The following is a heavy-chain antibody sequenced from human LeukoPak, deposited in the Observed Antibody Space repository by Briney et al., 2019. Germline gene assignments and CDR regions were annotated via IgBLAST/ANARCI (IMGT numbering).Heavy chain of an antibody. Sequence: GGSLRLSCAASGFTFSGSAMHWVRQASGKGLEWVGRIRSKANSYATAYAASVKGRFTISRDDSKNTVYLQMNSLKTEDTAVYYCTSVYYDILTGYYHFDYWGQGTLVTVSS. D-gene: IGHD3-9*01. CDR1: GFTFSGSA. CDR3: TSVYYDILTGYYHFDY. J-gene: IGHJ4*02. V-gene: IGHV3-73*01. CDR2: IRSKANSYAT.